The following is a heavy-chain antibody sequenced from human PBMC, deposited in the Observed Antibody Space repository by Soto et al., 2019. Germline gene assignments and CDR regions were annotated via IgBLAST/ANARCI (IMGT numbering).Heavy chain of an antibody. CDR3: AIFYCSGGGCYLLYY. V-gene: IGHV3-74*01. J-gene: IGHJ4*02. Sequence: GGSLRLSCAASGFTFSSYWMHWVRQAPGKGLVWVSRINSDGSSTSYADSVKGRFTISRDNAKNTLYLQMNSLRAEDTAVYYCAIFYCSGGGCYLLYYWGKGTLVTVSS. CDR1: GFTFSSYW. D-gene: IGHD2-15*01. CDR2: INSDGSST.